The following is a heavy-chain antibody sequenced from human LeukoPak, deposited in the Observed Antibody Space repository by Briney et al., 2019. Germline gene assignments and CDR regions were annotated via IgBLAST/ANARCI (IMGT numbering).Heavy chain of an antibody. Sequence: SETLSLTCAVYGGSFSGYYWSWIRQPPGKGLEWIGEINHSGSTNYNPSLKSRVTISVDTSKNQFPLKLSSVTAADTAVYYCARGVFGSSFDYWGQGTLVTVSS. CDR1: GGSFSGYY. D-gene: IGHD6-6*01. CDR3: ARGVFGSSFDY. V-gene: IGHV4-34*01. CDR2: INHSGST. J-gene: IGHJ4*02.